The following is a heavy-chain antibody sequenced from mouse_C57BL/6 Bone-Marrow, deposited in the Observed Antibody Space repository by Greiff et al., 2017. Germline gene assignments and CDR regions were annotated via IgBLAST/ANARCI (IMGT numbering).Heavy chain of an antibody. CDR1: GFTFSSYG. CDR2: ISSGGSYT. Sequence: DVKLVESGGDLVKPGGSLKLSCAASGFTFSSYGMSWVRQTPDKRLEWVATISSGGSYTYYPDHVKGRFTISRDNAKNTLYLQMSSLKSEDTAMYYCARLRRRRYYFDYWGQGTTLTVSS. J-gene: IGHJ2*01. D-gene: IGHD2-12*01. V-gene: IGHV5-6*02. CDR3: ARLRRRRYYFDY.